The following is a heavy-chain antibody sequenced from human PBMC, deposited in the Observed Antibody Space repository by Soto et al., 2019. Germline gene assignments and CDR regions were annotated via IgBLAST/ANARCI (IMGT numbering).Heavy chain of an antibody. J-gene: IGHJ6*02. Sequence: EVQLLEAGGGLVQPGGSQRLSCAASGFTFSSYAMTWVRQAAGKGLEWVSTLSGSGGSTYYAASVKDRFTISRYNSKDTLYLEMNSLRGEDTAVYFCAKQQGPGTPYYYAMDVWGQGTAVTVSS. CDR2: LSGSGGST. CDR1: GFTFSSYA. CDR3: AKQQGPGTPYYYAMDV. D-gene: IGHD1-1*01. V-gene: IGHV3-23*01.